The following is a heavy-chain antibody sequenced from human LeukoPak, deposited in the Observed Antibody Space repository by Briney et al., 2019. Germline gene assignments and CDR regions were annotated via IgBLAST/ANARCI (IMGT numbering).Heavy chain of an antibody. D-gene: IGHD3-10*01. CDR1: GYTCTSYH. J-gene: IGHJ5*02. Sequence: ASVKISCKASGYTCTSYHVNWVRQATGQGLEWMGWMNPNNGNTAYAQKFQGRVSMTRNTSISTAYMELSSLRSEDTAVYYCARGTMVRGVIYTWGQGTLVTVSS. V-gene: IGHV1-8*01. CDR3: ARGTMVRGVIYT. CDR2: MNPNNGNT.